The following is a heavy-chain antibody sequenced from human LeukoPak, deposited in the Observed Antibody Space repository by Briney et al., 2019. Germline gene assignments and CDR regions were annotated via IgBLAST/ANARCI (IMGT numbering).Heavy chain of an antibody. CDR3: AKDLRGSGIADY. V-gene: IGHV3-23*01. Sequence: PGGSLRLSCAASGFTFSSYAMSWVRQAPGKGLEWVSAISGSGGSTYYADSVKGRFTISRDNSKNTLYLQINSLRAEDTAVYYCAKDLRGSGIADYWGQGTLVTVSS. CDR1: GFTFSSYA. CDR2: ISGSGGST. J-gene: IGHJ4*02. D-gene: IGHD3-10*01.